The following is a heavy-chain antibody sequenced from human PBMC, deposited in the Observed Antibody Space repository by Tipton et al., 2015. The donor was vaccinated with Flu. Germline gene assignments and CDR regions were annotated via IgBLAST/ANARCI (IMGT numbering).Heavy chain of an antibody. Sequence: LRLSCTVSGGSISSYYWSWIRQPPGKGLEWIGYIYYSGSTNYNPSLKSRVTISVDTSKNQFSLKLSSVTAADTAVYYCARDPYGDYGMGVWGQGTTVTVSS. D-gene: IGHD4-17*01. CDR3: ARDPYGDYGMGV. CDR1: GGSISSYY. CDR2: IYYSGST. J-gene: IGHJ6*02. V-gene: IGHV4-59*01.